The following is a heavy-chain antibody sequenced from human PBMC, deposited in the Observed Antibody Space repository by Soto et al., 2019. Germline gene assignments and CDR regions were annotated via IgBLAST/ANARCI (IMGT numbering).Heavy chain of an antibody. J-gene: IGHJ5*02. D-gene: IGHD2-21*02. CDR3: ARDPGTEPGP. CDR1: GFTFSSYA. V-gene: IGHV3-30-3*01. CDR2: ISYDGSNK. Sequence: QVQLVESGGGVVQPGRSLRLSCAASGFTFSSYAMRWVRQAPGKGLEWVAVISYDGSNKYYADSVKGRFTISRDNSKNTLYLQMNSLRAEDTAVYYCARDPGTEPGPWGQGTLVTVSS.